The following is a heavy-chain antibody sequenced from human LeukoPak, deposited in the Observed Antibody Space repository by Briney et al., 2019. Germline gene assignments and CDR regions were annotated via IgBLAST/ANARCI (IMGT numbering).Heavy chain of an antibody. CDR3: AGAAWQQLVEYFQH. V-gene: IGHV4-59*01. J-gene: IGHJ1*01. Sequence: SETLSLTCTVSGGSISSYYWSWIRQPPGKGLEWIGYIYYSGSTNYNPSLKSRVTISVDTSKNQFSLKLSSVTAADTAVYYCAGAAWQQLVEYFQHWGQGTLVTVSS. CDR1: GGSISSYY. D-gene: IGHD6-13*01. CDR2: IYYSGST.